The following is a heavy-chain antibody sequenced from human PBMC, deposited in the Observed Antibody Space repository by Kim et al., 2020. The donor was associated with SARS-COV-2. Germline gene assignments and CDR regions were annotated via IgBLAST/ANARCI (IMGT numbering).Heavy chain of an antibody. D-gene: IGHD6-19*01. J-gene: IGHJ6*02. CDR1: GFTFSSYD. V-gene: IGHV3-13*04. CDR2: IGTAGDT. Sequence: GGSLRLSCAASGFTFSSYDMHWVRQATGKGLEWVSAIGTAGDTYYPGSVKGRFTISRENAKNSLYLQMNSLRAGDTAVYYCARGCGSGWYFLAYGMDVWGQGTTVTVSS. CDR3: ARGCGSGWYFLAYGMDV.